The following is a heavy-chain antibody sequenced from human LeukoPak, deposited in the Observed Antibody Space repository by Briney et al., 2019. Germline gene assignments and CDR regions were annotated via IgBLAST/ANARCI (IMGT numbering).Heavy chain of an antibody. CDR3: ARPPLYSSSPRGSDAFDI. Sequence: ASVKVSCKASGGTFSSYAISWVRQAPGQGLEWMGRIIPILGIANYAQKFQGRVTITADKSTSTAYMELSSLRSEDTAVYYCARPPLYSSSPRGSDAFDIWGQGTMVTVSS. J-gene: IGHJ3*02. V-gene: IGHV1-69*04. CDR1: GGTFSSYA. D-gene: IGHD6-13*01. CDR2: IIPILGIA.